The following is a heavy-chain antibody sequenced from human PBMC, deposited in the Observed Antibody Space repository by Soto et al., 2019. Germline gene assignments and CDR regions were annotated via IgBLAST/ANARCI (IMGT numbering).Heavy chain of an antibody. CDR1: VYNFTNYW. J-gene: IGHJ6*02. V-gene: IGHV5-51*01. CDR2: IYPGDSDT. Sequence: GESLKISCKGSVYNFTNYWIGWVRQMPGKGLEWMGIIYPGDSDTRYSPSFQGQVTISADKSIGAAYLQWNSLKASDTAMYFCARQEGATVLFYYGMDVWGQGTTVTVSS. CDR3: ARQEGATVLFYYGMDV. D-gene: IGHD1-26*01.